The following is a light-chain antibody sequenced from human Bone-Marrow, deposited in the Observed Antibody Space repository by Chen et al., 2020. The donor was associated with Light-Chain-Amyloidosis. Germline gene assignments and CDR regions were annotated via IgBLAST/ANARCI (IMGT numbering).Light chain of an antibody. J-gene: IGLJ1*01. Sequence: ALTHPPSASGTPGQRVTIPCSGRSSNIGTNTVNWYQQLPGTAPKLLIYNTNHRPSGVPDRFSGSKSGTSASLAISGLQSDDEADYYCASWDDSLNALYVFGTGTKVTVL. CDR3: ASWDDSLNALYV. CDR1: SSNIGTNT. V-gene: IGLV1-44*01. CDR2: NTN.